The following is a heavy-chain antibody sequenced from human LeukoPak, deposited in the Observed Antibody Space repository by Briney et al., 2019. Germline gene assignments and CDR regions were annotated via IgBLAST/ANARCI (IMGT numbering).Heavy chain of an antibody. CDR2: ISRSGDST. CDR3: AKGKKTRLRFLEWSPEYYFDY. J-gene: IGHJ4*02. Sequence: GGSLRLSCAASGFTLSNYAMSWVRQAPGKGLEWVSGISRSGDSTYYADSVKGRFTISRDNSKNTLLLQMDSLRAEDTAVYYCAKGKKTRLRFLEWSPEYYFDYWGQGTLVTVSS. V-gene: IGHV3-23*01. CDR1: GFTLSNYA. D-gene: IGHD3-3*01.